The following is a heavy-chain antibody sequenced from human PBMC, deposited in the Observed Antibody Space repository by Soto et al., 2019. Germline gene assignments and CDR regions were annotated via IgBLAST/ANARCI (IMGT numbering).Heavy chain of an antibody. D-gene: IGHD6-19*01. Sequence: QLQLQESGPGLVKPSETLSLTCTVSGGSISSSNYNWGWIRQPPGKGLEWIGSIYYSGSTYYNPSLKSRVTISIDTSKNQFSLKLTSVTAADTAVYYCARHFRQSAIRIAMAGYFGYWGQGALVTVSS. V-gene: IGHV4-39*01. CDR3: ARHFRQSAIRIAMAGYFGY. CDR1: GGSISSSNYN. CDR2: IYYSGST. J-gene: IGHJ4*02.